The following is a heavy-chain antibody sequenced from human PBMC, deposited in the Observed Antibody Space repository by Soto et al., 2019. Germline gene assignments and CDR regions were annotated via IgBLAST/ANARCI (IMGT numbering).Heavy chain of an antibody. CDR3: GAATPYYYYYYGMDV. J-gene: IGHJ6*02. V-gene: IGHV4-61*01. D-gene: IGHD2-2*01. CDR2: IYYSGST. CDR1: GVSVSSGSYY. Sequence: QVQLQESGPGLVKPSETLSLTGTVSGVSVSSGSYYWSWIRQPPGKGLEWIGYIYYSGSTNYNPSLKSRVTISVDTSKNQFSLKLSSVTAADTAVYYCGAATPYYYYYYGMDVWGQGTTVTVSS.